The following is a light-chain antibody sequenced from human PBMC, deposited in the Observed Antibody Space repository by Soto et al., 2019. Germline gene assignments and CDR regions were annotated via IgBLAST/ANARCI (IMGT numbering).Light chain of an antibody. Sequence: EIVLTQSPGTLSLSPGEGATLSCRASQSVVSSYLAWYQQKPGQAPRLLIYGASSRATGIPDRFSGSGSGTGFTLTISRLEPEDFAVYYCQQYGPPRYTVGQGTKLEIK. J-gene: IGKJ2*01. CDR3: QQYGPPRYT. V-gene: IGKV3-20*01. CDR1: QSVVSSY. CDR2: GAS.